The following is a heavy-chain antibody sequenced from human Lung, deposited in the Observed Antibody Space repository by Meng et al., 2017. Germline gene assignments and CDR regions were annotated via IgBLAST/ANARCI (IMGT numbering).Heavy chain of an antibody. Sequence: VQLVESGGGLVQPGGSLRLSCAASGFTFSSYAMSWVRQAPGKGLEWVSAISGSGGSTYYAYSVHGRFTISSAPSQNTLSLHMHSLRAEDTAVYYCAKDPTTLEPPLWGQGTLVTVSS. CDR1: GFTFSSYA. J-gene: IGHJ4*02. V-gene: IGHV3-23*04. CDR3: AKDPTTLEPPL. D-gene: IGHD1-1*01. CDR2: ISGSGGST.